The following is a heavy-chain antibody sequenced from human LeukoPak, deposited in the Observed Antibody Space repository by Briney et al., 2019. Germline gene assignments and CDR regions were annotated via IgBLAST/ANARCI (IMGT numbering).Heavy chain of an antibody. J-gene: IGHJ6*02. CDR1: GFTFSDYY. CDR2: ISSSGSTI. CDR3: ARDYDKERGVRYYYYGMDV. D-gene: IGHD3-10*01. Sequence: PGGSLRLSCAASGFTFSDYYMIWIRQAPGKGLEWVSYISSSGSTIYYADSVKGRFTISRDNAKNSLYLQMNSLRAEDTAVYYCARDYDKERGVRYYYYGMDVWGQGSTVTVSS. V-gene: IGHV3-11*01.